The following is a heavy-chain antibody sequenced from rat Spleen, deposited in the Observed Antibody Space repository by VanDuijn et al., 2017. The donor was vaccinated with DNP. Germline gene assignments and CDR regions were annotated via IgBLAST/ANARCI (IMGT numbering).Heavy chain of an antibody. Sequence: EVQLQESGPGLVKPSQSLSLTCSVTGYSITRNYWGWIRKFPGNKMEWIGHISYSGTTSYHPSLKSRISITRDTSKNQFFLQLSSVTTEDTATYYCARWNIGTSTLDYWGRGVMVTVSS. CDR3: ARWNIGTSTLDY. D-gene: IGHD1-5*01. CDR2: ISYSGTT. J-gene: IGHJ2*01. CDR1: GYSITRNY. V-gene: IGHV3-1*01.